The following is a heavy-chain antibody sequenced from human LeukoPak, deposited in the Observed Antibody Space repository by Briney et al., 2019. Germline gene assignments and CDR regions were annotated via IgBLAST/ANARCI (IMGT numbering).Heavy chain of an antibody. CDR3: ATSHASSGND. V-gene: IGHV3-30*04. CDR1: GFTFSSYA. Sequence: QPGRSLRLSCAASGFTFSSYAMHWVRQAPGKGLEWVAVISYDGSNKYYADSVKGRFTISRDNSKNTLYLQMNSLRAEDTAVYYCATSHASSGNDWGQGTLVTVSS. D-gene: IGHD3-22*01. J-gene: IGHJ4*02. CDR2: ISYDGSNK.